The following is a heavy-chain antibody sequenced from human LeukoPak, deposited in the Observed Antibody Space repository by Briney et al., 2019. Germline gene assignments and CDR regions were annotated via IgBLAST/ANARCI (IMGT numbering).Heavy chain of an antibody. D-gene: IGHD3-10*01. V-gene: IGHV4-4*07. CDR3: ARDHFAFSEIWFGESRYYYGMDV. CDR1: GGSISSYY. Sequence: PSETPSLTCTVSGGSISSYYWSWIRQPAGKGLEWIGRIYTSGSTNYNPSLTSRVTMSVDTSKNQFSLKLSSVTAADTAVYYCARDHFAFSEIWFGESRYYYGMDVWGQGTTVTVSS. CDR2: IYTSGST. J-gene: IGHJ6*02.